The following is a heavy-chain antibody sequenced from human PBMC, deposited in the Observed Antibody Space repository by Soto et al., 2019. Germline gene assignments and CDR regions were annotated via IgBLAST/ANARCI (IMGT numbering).Heavy chain of an antibody. J-gene: IGHJ1*01. CDR1: GASFSGFY. CDR3: ARDFMH. V-gene: IGHV4-34*01. Sequence: QGQLQQWGTGLLRPSETLSLSCGLYGASFSGFYWSWIRQAPGKGLEWIGEITYSGVANYNPSLTSRVTISVDTSKNLFSLRLNSVTAADTAVYFCARDFMHWGQGTLVIVSS. CDR2: ITYSGVA.